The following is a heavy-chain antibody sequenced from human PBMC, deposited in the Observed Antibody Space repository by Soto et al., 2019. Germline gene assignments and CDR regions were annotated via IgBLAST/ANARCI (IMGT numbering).Heavy chain of an antibody. Sequence: QVQLVESGGGVVQPGRSLRLSCAACGFTFSSYGMHWVRQAPGKGLEWVAVIWYDGSNKYYADSVKGRFTISRDNSKNTLYLQMNSLRAEDTAVYYCARGQHDFWSGYYPYWGQGTLVTVSS. CDR3: ARGQHDFWSGYYPY. CDR2: IWYDGSNK. D-gene: IGHD3-3*01. V-gene: IGHV3-33*01. J-gene: IGHJ4*02. CDR1: GFTFSSYG.